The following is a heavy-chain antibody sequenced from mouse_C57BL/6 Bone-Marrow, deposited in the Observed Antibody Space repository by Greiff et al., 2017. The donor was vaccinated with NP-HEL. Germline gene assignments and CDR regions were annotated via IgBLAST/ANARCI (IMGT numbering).Heavy chain of an antibody. D-gene: IGHD2-5*01. J-gene: IGHJ4*01. Sequence: VQLKESEGGLVQPGSSMKLSCTASGFTFSDYYMAWVRQVPEKGLEWVANINYDGSSTYYLDSLKSRFIISRDNAKNILYLQMSSVKSEDTAPYYCARANSNYDAMDYWGQGTSVTVSS. V-gene: IGHV5-16*01. CDR3: ARANSNYDAMDY. CDR2: INYDGSST. CDR1: GFTFSDYY.